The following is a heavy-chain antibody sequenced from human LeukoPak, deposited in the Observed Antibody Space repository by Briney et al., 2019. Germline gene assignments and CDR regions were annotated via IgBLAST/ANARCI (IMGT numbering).Heavy chain of an antibody. CDR2: IRSKAYGGTT. D-gene: IGHD3-3*01. CDR3: SRDDFWSGYYPPRDY. CDR1: GFTFGDYA. J-gene: IGHJ4*02. V-gene: IGHV3-49*03. Sequence: PGGSLRLSCIAPGFTFGDYAMSWFRQAPGKGLEWVGFIRSKAYGGTTEYAASVKGRFTISRDDSKSIAYLQMNSLKAEDTAVYYCSRDDFWSGYYPPRDYWGQGTLVTVSS.